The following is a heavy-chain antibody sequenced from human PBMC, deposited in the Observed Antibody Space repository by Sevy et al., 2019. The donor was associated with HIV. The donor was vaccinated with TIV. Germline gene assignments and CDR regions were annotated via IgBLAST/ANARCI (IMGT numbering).Heavy chain of an antibody. J-gene: IGHJ6*02. CDR2: IIQDGSEK. CDR3: ARVSYIYYDRGYFYAMDV. D-gene: IGHD3-22*01. Sequence: GESLKISCAASRFTFSSYWMSWVRQAPGKGLEWVANIIQDGSEKYHRDSLKGRFIIPRDNAKNSLYLQMNSLRAEDASVYFYARVSYIYYDRGYFYAMDVWGQGTTVTVSS. CDR1: RFTFSSYW. V-gene: IGHV3-7*01.